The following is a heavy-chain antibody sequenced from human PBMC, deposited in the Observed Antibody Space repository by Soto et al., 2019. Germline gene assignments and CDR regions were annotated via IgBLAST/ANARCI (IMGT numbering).Heavy chain of an antibody. CDR3: ASGLPTLLWFGELLWDWFDP. CDR2: NYYSGST. D-gene: IGHD3-10*01. V-gene: IGHV4-31*03. Sequence: SETLSLTCTVSGGSISSGGYYWSWIRQHPGKGLEWIGYNYYSGSTYYNPSLKSRVTISVDSSKNQFSLKLSSVTAADTAVYYCASGLPTLLWFGELLWDWFDPWGQGTLVTVSS. CDR1: GGSISSGGYY. J-gene: IGHJ5*02.